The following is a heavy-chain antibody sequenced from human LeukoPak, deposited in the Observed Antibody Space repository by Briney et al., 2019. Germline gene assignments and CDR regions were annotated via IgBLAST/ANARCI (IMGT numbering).Heavy chain of an antibody. CDR3: ARVASAVATKGVDY. J-gene: IGHJ4*02. D-gene: IGHD5-12*01. V-gene: IGHV1-18*01. CDR2: ISAYNGNT. CDR1: GYTFTSYG. Sequence: ASVKVSCKASGYTFTSYGISWVRQAPGQGLEWMGWISAYNGNTNYAQKLQGRVTMTTDTSTSTAYMELRSLRSDDTAVYYCARVASAVATKGVDYWGQGTLVTVSS.